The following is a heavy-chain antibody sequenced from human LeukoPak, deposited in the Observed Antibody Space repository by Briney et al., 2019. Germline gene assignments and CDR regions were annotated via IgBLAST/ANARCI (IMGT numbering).Heavy chain of an antibody. D-gene: IGHD2/OR15-2a*01. CDR3: ARGASMASNWFDP. CDR1: GGSIRSSYYY. J-gene: IGHJ5*02. Sequence: SETLSLTCTVSGGSIRSSYYYWGWIRQPPGKGLEWIGSIYDSGSTYYNPSLKSRVTISVDKCKNQFSLKLSSVTAADTAVYYCARGASMASNWFDPWGQGTLVIVSS. CDR2: IYDSGST. V-gene: IGHV4-39*07.